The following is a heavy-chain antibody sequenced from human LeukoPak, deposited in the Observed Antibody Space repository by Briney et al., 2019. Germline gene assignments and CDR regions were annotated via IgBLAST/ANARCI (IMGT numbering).Heavy chain of an antibody. CDR1: GGSISSGAYY. D-gene: IGHD2-2*01. Sequence: SETLSLTCTVSGGSISSGAYYWSWIRQHPGKGLEWIGYIYYSGSTYYNPSLKSRVTISVDTSKNQFSLKLSSVTAADTAVYYCARHGDIVVVPAVREFYFDYWGQGTLVTVSS. CDR3: ARHGDIVVVPAVREFYFDY. J-gene: IGHJ4*02. V-gene: IGHV4-31*03. CDR2: IYYSGST.